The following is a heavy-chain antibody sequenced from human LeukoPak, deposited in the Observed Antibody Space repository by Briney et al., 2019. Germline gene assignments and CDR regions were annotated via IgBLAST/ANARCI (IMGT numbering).Heavy chain of an antibody. J-gene: IGHJ6*03. D-gene: IGHD4-11*01. CDR1: GYTFTGYY. CDR3: ARNLGATVTYYYYYMDV. Sequence: ASVKVSCKASGYTFTGYYTHWVRQAPGQGLEWMGWINPNSGGTNYAQKFQGRVTMTRDTSISTAYMELSRLRSDDTAVYYCARNLGATVTYYYYYMDVWGKGTTVTVSS. V-gene: IGHV1-2*02. CDR2: INPNSGGT.